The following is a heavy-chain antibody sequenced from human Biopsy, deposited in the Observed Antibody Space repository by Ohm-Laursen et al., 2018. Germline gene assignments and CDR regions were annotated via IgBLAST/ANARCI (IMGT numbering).Heavy chain of an antibody. CDR2: INPSGSTT. CDR3: ARNTGWYGDLYYFDY. D-gene: IGHD6-19*01. Sequence: SVKVSCKASGYSFTSYYMHWVRQAPGQGLEWMGMINPSGSTTSYPRIFQGRVTMTRDTSKSTVYMELSSMRSADTAVYFCARNTGWYGDLYYFDYWGQGTLVTVSS. V-gene: IGHV1-46*01. J-gene: IGHJ4*02. CDR1: GYSFTSYY.